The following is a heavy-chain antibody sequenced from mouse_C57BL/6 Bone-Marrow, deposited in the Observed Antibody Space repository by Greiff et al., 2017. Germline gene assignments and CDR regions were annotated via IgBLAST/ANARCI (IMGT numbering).Heavy chain of an antibody. CDR3: ARITTVVAFDY. CDR2: INPNNGGT. D-gene: IGHD1-1*01. V-gene: IGHV1-22*01. J-gene: IGHJ2*01. Sequence: VQLQESGPELVKPGASVKMSCKASGYTFTDYNMHWVKQSHGKSLEWIGYINPNNGGTSYNQKFKGKATLTVNKSSSTAYMELRSLTSEDSAVYYCARITTVVAFDYWGQGTTLTVSS. CDR1: GYTFTDYN.